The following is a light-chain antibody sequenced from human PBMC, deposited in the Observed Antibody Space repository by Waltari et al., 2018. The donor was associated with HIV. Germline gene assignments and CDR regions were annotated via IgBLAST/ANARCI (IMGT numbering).Light chain of an antibody. CDR2: RSS. J-gene: IGKJ4*01. CDR1: QRISSN. V-gene: IGKV3-15*01. Sequence: EIVMTQSPATLSVSPGERVTLSCRASQRISSNLVWYQQKPGQAPRPLIYRSSSRATGIPARFSGSGSGTEFTLTISSLQSEDFAVYCCQQYNNFPLTFGGGTKVEIK. CDR3: QQYNNFPLT.